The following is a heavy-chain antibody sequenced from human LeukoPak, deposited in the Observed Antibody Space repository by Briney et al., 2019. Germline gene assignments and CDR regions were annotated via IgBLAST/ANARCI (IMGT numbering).Heavy chain of an antibody. CDR1: GGSISSGEYY. V-gene: IGHV4-61*08. D-gene: IGHD2/OR15-2a*01. CDR2: FSYTGST. CDR3: ARNIGWFDP. J-gene: IGHJ5*02. Sequence: SKTLSLTCTVSGGSISSGEYYWSWIRQPPGKGLEWIGYFSYTGSTNYNPSLKSRVTISLDTSKNKFSLKLSSVTAADTAVYYCARNIGWFDPWGQGTLVTVSS.